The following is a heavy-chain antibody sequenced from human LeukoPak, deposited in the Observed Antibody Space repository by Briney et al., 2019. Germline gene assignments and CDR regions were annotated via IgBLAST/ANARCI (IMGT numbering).Heavy chain of an antibody. Sequence: PGGSLRLSRAASGFTFRAYTMNWVRQAPGKGLEWVSGIYGSGEGQTFYADSVRGRFTISRDDSRNLVFLHMDNLRVEDTALYYCAKDVKSDGVWDIDHWGQGTLVTVSS. D-gene: IGHD3-16*01. CDR1: GFTFRAYT. CDR2: IYGSGEGQT. V-gene: IGHV3-23*01. J-gene: IGHJ4*02. CDR3: AKDVKSDGVWDIDH.